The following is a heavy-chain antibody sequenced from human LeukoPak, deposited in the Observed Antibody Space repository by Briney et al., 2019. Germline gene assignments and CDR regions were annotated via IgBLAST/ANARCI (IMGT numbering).Heavy chain of an antibody. CDR3: ARYGSGKNFDY. D-gene: IGHD3-10*01. CDR1: GGSISSYY. J-gene: IGHJ4*02. Sequence: SETLSLTCTVSGGSISSYYWSWIRQPPGKGLEWIGYTYYSGSTNYNPSLKSRVTISVDTSKNPFSLKLSSVTAADTAVYYCARYGSGKNFDYWGQGTLVTVSS. V-gene: IGHV4-59*01. CDR2: TYYSGST.